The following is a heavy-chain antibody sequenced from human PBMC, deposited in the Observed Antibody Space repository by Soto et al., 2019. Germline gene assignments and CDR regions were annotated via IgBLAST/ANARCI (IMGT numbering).Heavy chain of an antibody. CDR2: IIPIFGTA. V-gene: IGHV1-69*01. J-gene: IGHJ6*02. D-gene: IGHD1-26*01. Sequence: QVQLVQSGAEVKKPGSSVKVSCKASGGTFSSYAISWVRQAPGQGLEWMGGIIPIFGTANYAQKFQGRVTITADESTSTAYMELSSLRSADTAVYYCARSHGVVGATTRYYYYGMAVWGQGTTVTVSS. CDR1: GGTFSSYA. CDR3: ARSHGVVGATTRYYYYGMAV.